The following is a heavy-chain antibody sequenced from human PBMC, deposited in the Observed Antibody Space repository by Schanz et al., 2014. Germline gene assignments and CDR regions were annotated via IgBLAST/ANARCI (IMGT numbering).Heavy chain of an antibody. J-gene: IGHJ5*02. V-gene: IGHV1-18*04. D-gene: IGHD2-2*01. CDR1: GYSFTSYA. CDR3: ARDGNQPLDA. Sequence: QVQLVQSGAEVEKPGASVKVSCKAYGYSFTSYAISWVRQAPGQGLEWMGWISAYDDHTNYAQKFQGRVTMSTDPSTNTAFMELRSLRSDDTAVYYCARDGNQPLDAWGQGTLVTVSS. CDR2: ISAYDDHT.